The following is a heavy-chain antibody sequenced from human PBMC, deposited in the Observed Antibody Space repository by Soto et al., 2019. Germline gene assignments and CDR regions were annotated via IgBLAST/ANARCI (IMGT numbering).Heavy chain of an antibody. CDR2: ISSSGSTI. CDR3: AREGEQWLVGDAFDI. CDR1: GFTFSGYE. V-gene: IGHV3-48*03. D-gene: IGHD6-19*01. Sequence: LSCAASGFTFSGYEMNWVRQAPGKGLEWVSYISSSGSTIYYADSVKGRFTISRDNAKNSLYLQMNSLRAEDTAVYYCAREGEQWLVGDAFDIWGQGTMVTVSS. J-gene: IGHJ3*02.